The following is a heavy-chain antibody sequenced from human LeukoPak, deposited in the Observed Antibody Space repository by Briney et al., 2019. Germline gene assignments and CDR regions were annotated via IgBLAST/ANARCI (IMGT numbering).Heavy chain of an antibody. J-gene: IGHJ4*02. D-gene: IGHD3/OR15-3a*01. CDR3: ARYYFWTGSYFFDY. Sequence: GESLKISCQGSGYTFSNHWIGWVRQMPGKGLEWMGIIYPDDSDTRYSPSFQGQVTMSADKSIRTAYLQWSSLKASDTAMYYCARYYFWTGSYFFDYWGQGTLVTVSS. V-gene: IGHV5-51*01. CDR2: IYPDDSDT. CDR1: GYTFSNHW.